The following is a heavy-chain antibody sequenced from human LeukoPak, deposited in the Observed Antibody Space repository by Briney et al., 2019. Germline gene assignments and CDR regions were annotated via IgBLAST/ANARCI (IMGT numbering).Heavy chain of an antibody. D-gene: IGHD2/OR15-2a*01. CDR2: ICGSGATT. V-gene: IGHV3-23*01. CDR1: GFTFSSYA. Sequence: GGSLRLSCAASGFTFSSYAMSWVRQAPGKGLEWVSAICGSGATTYYADSVKGRFTISRDNSKDTLYLQMNSLRAEDTAVYYCAKDGVGSNNYYFYFDSWGQGTLVTVSS. CDR3: AKDGVGSNNYYFYFDS. J-gene: IGHJ4*02.